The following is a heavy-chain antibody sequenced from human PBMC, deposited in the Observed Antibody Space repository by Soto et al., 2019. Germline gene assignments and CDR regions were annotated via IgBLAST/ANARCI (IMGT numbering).Heavy chain of an antibody. J-gene: IGHJ4*02. D-gene: IGHD6-6*01. Sequence: GGSLRLSCAASGFTFSSYAMSWVRQAPGKGLEWVSAISGSGGSTYYADSVKGRFTISRDNSKNTLYLQMNRLRAEDTAVYYCANLPRSIAARDYWGQGTLVTVSS. V-gene: IGHV3-23*01. CDR3: ANLPRSIAARDY. CDR2: ISGSGGST. CDR1: GFTFSSYA.